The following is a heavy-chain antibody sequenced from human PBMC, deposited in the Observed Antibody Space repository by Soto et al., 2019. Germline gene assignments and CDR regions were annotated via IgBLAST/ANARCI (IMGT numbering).Heavy chain of an antibody. V-gene: IGHV3-21*01. CDR3: GRDGSGRDRFAFDV. D-gene: IGHD6-19*01. CDR1: GFTFSSYS. CDR2: INRISSDI. J-gene: IGHJ3*01. Sequence: EVQLVESGGGLVKPGGSLRLSCAASGFTFSSYSMNWVRQAPGKGLEWVSFINRISSDIYFPDPVECRFTMSRDNAKTSLYLQMNSLRAEDTAVYYCGRDGSGRDRFAFDVWGQGTMVTVSS.